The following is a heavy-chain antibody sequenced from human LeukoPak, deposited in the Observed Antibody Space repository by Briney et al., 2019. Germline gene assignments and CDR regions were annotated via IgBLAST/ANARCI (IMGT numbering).Heavy chain of an antibody. J-gene: IGHJ4*02. V-gene: IGHV3-23*01. Sequence: PGGSLRLSCAASGFTFSSYGMNWVRQAPGKGLEWVSSITGSGGSTYYADSVKGRFTISRDNSKNTLYLQMNSLRAEDTAVYYCAKGGGKLRTEKKNYFDFWGQGTLVTVSS. CDR2: ITGSGGST. D-gene: IGHD3-16*01. CDR1: GFTFSSYG. CDR3: AKGGGKLRTEKKNYFDF.